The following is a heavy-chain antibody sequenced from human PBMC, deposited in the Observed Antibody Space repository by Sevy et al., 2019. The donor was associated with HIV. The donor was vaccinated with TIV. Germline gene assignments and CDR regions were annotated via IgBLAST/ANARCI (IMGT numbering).Heavy chain of an antibody. J-gene: IGHJ6*02. Sequence: GGSLRLSCAASGLTFSSYWMHWVRQAPGKGLVWVSRINGDGSSTSYADSVKGRFTISRDKAKNTLYLQMNSLRAEDTAVYYCVRQRGVTVVLPDVLPDYGMDVWGQGTTVTVSS. V-gene: IGHV3-74*01. CDR1: GLTFSSYW. D-gene: IGHD2-2*01. CDR3: VRQRGVTVVLPDVLPDYGMDV. CDR2: INGDGSST.